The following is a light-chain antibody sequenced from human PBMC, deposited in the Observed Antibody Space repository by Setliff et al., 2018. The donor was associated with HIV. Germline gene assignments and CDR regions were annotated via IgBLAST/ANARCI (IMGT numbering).Light chain of an antibody. J-gene: IGLJ2*01. V-gene: IGLV1-44*01. CDR1: NSNVGSNP. Sequence: KRVTISCSGGNSNVGSNPVNWYQHLPGTAPKLLIYYDGRRPSGVPDRFSVSKSGTSASLAISGLQSDDEGDYYCATWDDRLNGVVFGEGTKVTVL. CDR2: YDG. CDR3: ATWDDRLNGVV.